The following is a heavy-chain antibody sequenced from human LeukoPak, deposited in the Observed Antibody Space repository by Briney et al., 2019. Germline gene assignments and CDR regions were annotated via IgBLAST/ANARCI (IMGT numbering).Heavy chain of an antibody. CDR1: GFTFSSYA. CDR2: ISYDGSNK. J-gene: IGHJ6*02. V-gene: IGHV3-30-3*01. Sequence: GGSLRLSCAASGFTFSSYAMHWGRQAPGKGVEWVAVISYDGSNKYYADSVKGRFTISRDNSKNTLYLQMNSLRAEDTAVYYCAREVGSTSHAMDVWGQGTTVTVSS. D-gene: IGHD2-2*01. CDR3: AREVGSTSHAMDV.